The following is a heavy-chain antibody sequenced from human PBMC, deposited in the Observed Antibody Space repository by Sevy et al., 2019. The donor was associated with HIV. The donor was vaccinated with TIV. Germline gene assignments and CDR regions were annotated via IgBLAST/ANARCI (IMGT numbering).Heavy chain of an antibody. J-gene: IGHJ4*02. CDR1: GFTFNIYS. D-gene: IGHD3-22*01. V-gene: IGHV3-21*01. CDR2: ISSSSSYT. Sequence: GGSLRLSCAASGFTFNIYSMNWVRQAPGKGLEWVSSISSSSSYTYYADSVKGRFTISRDNAKNSLYLQMNSLRAEDTAVYYCARVGIDSSGYPFDYWGQGTLVTVSS. CDR3: ARVGIDSSGYPFDY.